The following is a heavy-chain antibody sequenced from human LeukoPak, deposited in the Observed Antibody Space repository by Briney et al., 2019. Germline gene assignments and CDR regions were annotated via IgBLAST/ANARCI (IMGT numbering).Heavy chain of an antibody. Sequence: GASVKVSCKASGYTFTDNYIFWIRHSPGQGLDWMGWINPNSGSTNYAQRFEGRVTMTRDTSISTVYMDLSSLTSDDTAVYYCARGASYYASGSFYPWGQGTLVTVSS. CDR3: ARGASYYASGSFYP. D-gene: IGHD3-10*01. J-gene: IGHJ5*02. CDR2: INPNSGST. V-gene: IGHV1-2*02. CDR1: GYTFTDNY.